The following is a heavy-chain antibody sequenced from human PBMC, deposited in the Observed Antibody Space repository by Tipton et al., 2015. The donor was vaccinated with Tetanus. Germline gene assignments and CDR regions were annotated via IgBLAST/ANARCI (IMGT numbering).Heavy chain of an antibody. CDR2: IFIPEGT. CDR3: ARAANNSRRRGYDL. CDR1: GDSISRSY. V-gene: IGHV4-59*01. D-gene: IGHD2/OR15-2a*01. Sequence: LRLSCTVSGDSISRSYWSWIRQSPGKGLEWIGYIFIPEGTIYNPSLQSRVIISVDTSKSQVFLKLTSVTAADTAIYYCARAANNSRRRGYDLWGQGATVIVSS. J-gene: IGHJ3*01.